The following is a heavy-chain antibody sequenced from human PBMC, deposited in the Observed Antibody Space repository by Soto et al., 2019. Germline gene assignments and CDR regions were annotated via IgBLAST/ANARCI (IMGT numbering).Heavy chain of an antibody. D-gene: IGHD5-18*01. CDR1: GYTFTSYY. CDR3: ARDDSYGFYYYYYGMDV. CDR2: INPNSGGT. V-gene: IGHV1-2*02. Sequence: ASVKVSCKASGYTFTSYYMHWVRQAPGQGLEWMGWINPNSGGTNYAQKFQGRVTMTRDTSISTAYMELSRLRSDDTAVYYCARDDSYGFYYYYYGMDVWGQGTTVTVSS. J-gene: IGHJ6*02.